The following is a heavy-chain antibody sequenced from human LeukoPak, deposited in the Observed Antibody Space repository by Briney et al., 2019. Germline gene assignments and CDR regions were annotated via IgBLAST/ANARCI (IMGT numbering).Heavy chain of an antibody. D-gene: IGHD6-13*01. CDR3: ARRGTSSSWAHFDY. CDR1: GFTFSTSW. V-gene: IGHV3-7*05. J-gene: IGHJ4*02. CDR2: IKQDGSEK. Sequence: PGGSLRLSCTASGFTFSTSWMNWVRQAPGKGLEWVANIKQDGSEKYYVDSVKGRFTISRDNPKNSLSLQMSSLTAEDTAVYYCARRGTSSSWAHFDYWGQGTLVTVSS.